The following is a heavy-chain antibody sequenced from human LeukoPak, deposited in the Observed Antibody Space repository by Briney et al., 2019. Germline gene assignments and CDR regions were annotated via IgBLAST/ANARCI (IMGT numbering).Heavy chain of an antibody. Sequence: GESLKISCQGSGYRFIGYWIGWVRQVPGKGLEWSGIIYPGDSDTKYRPSLQGQVTISVDKSINTAYLQWSGLKASDTAIYYCARSEMSTFFDFWGQGTLVTVSS. CDR3: ARSEMSTFFDF. CDR2: IYPGDSDT. J-gene: IGHJ5*01. V-gene: IGHV5-51*01. CDR1: GYRFIGYW. D-gene: IGHD5-24*01.